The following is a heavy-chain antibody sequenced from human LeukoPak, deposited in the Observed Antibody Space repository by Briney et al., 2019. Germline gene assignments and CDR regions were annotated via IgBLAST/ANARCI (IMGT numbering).Heavy chain of an antibody. CDR1: GFTFSNYW. CDR3: AGDNGVVHGVYYMDV. V-gene: IGHV3-7*01. J-gene: IGHJ6*03. CDR2: IKQDGSEK. Sequence: GGSLRLSCAASGFTFSNYWMTWVRQAPGKGLEWVADIKQDGSEKLYVKSVRGRFTVSRDNAKMSLFLQLNSLRAEDTAVYYCAGDNGVVHGVYYMDVWGKGTTVTVS. D-gene: IGHD3-3*01.